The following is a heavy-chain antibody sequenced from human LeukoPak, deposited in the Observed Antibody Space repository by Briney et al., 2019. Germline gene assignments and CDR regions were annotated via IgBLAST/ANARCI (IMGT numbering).Heavy chain of an antibody. CDR3: ARGPSGYHNT. D-gene: IGHD5-12*01. CDR2: ISYDGSNK. CDR1: GFTFSSCA. J-gene: IGHJ4*02. Sequence: PGRSLRLSCAASGFTFSSCAMHWVRQAPGKGLEWVAVISYDGSNKYYADSVKGRFTISRDNSKNTLYLQMNSLRAEDTAVYYCARGPSGYHNTGGQGTLVTVSS. V-gene: IGHV3-30*14.